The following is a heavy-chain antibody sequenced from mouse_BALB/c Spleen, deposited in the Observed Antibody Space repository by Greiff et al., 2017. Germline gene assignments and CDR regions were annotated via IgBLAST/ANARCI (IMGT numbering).Heavy chain of an antibody. CDR3: ARSQGSSWVYAMDY. Sequence: LMEPGASVKISCKASGYSFTGYYMHWVKQSHVKSLEWIGRINPYNGATSYNQNFKDKASLTVDKSSSTAYMELHSLTSEDSAVYYCARSQGSSWVYAMDYWGQGTSVTVSS. V-gene: IGHV1-26*01. CDR2: INPYNGAT. J-gene: IGHJ4*01. D-gene: IGHD1-1*01. CDR1: GYSFTGYY.